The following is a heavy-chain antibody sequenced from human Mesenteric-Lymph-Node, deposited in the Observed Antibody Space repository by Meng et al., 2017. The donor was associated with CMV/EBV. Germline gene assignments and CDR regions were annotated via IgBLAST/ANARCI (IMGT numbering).Heavy chain of an antibody. Sequence: ASVKVSCKASGYTFTGYYIQWVRQAPGQGLEWVGWINPNSGGTHYAQKFQGRVTMTRDTSTSTVYMELSSLRSEDTAVYYCARDARAEDFDYWGQGTLVTVSS. CDR3: ARDARAEDFDY. J-gene: IGHJ4*02. V-gene: IGHV1-2*02. CDR1: GYTFTGYY. CDR2: INPNSGGT.